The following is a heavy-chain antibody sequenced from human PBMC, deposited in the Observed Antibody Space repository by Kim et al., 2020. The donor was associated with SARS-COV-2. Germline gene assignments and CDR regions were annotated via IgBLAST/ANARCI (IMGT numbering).Heavy chain of an antibody. CDR1: GFTFSSYA. D-gene: IGHD1-26*01. Sequence: GGSLRLSCSASGFTFSSYAMHWVRQAPGKGLEYVSAISSNGGSTYYADSVKGRFTISRDNSKNTLYLQMSSLRAEDTAVYYCVKPPWELLRVFSYYFDYWGQGTLVTVSS. J-gene: IGHJ4*02. CDR3: VKPPWELLRVFSYYFDY. CDR2: ISSNGGST. V-gene: IGHV3-64D*09.